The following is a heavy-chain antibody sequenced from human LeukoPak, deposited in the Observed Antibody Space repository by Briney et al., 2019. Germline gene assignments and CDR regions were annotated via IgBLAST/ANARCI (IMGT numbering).Heavy chain of an antibody. CDR1: GFTFNKYG. CDR2: IWYDGSNK. V-gene: IGHV3-33*08. D-gene: IGHD2-2*01. Sequence: GSLRLSCAPSGFTFNKYGMHWVRQAPGKGLEWVAVIWYDGSNKYYADSVKGRFTISRDNSKNTLSLQMNSLRAEDTAVYYCARAGICSSTTCYRIDYWGQGTLVTVSS. CDR3: ARAGICSSTTCYRIDY. J-gene: IGHJ4*02.